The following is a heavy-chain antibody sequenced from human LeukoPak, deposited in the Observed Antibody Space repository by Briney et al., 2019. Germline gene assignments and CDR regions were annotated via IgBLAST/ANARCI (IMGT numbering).Heavy chain of an antibody. Sequence: GGSLRLSCAASGFTFSSYAMSWVRQAPGKGLEWVSSISGSNSYIYYADSVKGRFTISRDNAKTSVYLQMHSLRVEDTAVYYCVRENRYCSGGSSCRDFDYWGQGTLVTVSS. J-gene: IGHJ4*02. CDR1: GFTFSSYA. CDR3: VRENRYCSGGSSCRDFDY. V-gene: IGHV3-21*01. D-gene: IGHD2-15*01. CDR2: ISGSNSYI.